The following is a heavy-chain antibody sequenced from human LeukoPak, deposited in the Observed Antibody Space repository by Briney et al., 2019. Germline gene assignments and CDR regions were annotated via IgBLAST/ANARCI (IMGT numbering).Heavy chain of an antibody. J-gene: IGHJ4*02. CDR2: ISAYNGNT. Sequence: ASVKVSCKASGYTFNRYGFSWVRQAPGQGLEWLGWISAYNGNTNYAQKVQDRVTMTTDTSTSTAYMELRSLSSDDTAVYFCARTHDYNKYPDYWGQGTLVAVSS. CDR3: ARTHDYNKYPDY. CDR1: GYTFNRYG. D-gene: IGHD4-11*01. V-gene: IGHV1-18*01.